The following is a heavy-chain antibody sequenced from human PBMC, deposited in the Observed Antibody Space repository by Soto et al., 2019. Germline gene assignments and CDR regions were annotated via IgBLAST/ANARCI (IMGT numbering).Heavy chain of an antibody. V-gene: IGHV3-7*01. CDR3: ARELIVGPADYLRH. J-gene: IGHJ1*01. CDR2: INRDGSEK. D-gene: IGHD1-26*01. Sequence: GGSLRLSCAVSGFTFSNSWMSWVRQTPGKGLEWVANINRDGSEKYYLGSVKGRFTISRDNAKSSLYLQMNSLRAEDTAVYYCARELIVGPADYLRHWGEGTTVTVSS. CDR1: GFTFSNSW.